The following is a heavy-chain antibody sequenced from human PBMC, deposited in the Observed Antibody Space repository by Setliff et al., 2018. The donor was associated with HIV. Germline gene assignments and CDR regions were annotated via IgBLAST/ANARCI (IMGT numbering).Heavy chain of an antibody. CDR3: ARAPYHYDGRGNDFNWFDP. J-gene: IGHJ5*02. CDR2: INPRNGAT. CDR1: GYTFTAYY. V-gene: IGHV1-2*02. D-gene: IGHD3-22*01. Sequence: ASVKVSCKASGYTFTAYYLHWVRQAPGQGPEWMAWINPRNGATTYAQEFQGRVTVTRDTSINTAYMDLSRLTSDDTAVFYCARAPYHYDGRGNDFNWFDPWGQGTLVTVSS.